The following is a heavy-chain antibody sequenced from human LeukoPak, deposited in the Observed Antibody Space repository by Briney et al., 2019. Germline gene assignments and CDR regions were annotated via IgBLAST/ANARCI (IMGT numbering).Heavy chain of an antibody. J-gene: IGHJ6*03. V-gene: IGHV1-46*01. D-gene: IGHD5/OR15-5a*01. CDR1: GYTFTSYH. Sequence: ASVKVSCKASGYTFTSYHMHWVRQAPGQGLEWMGIINPSGGTTNYAQKFRGRVTMTRDMSTSTVYMELSKLRSDDTAVYYCARGGTPVFYYYMDVWGEGTTVTVSS. CDR2: INPSGGTT. CDR3: ARGGTPVFYYYMDV.